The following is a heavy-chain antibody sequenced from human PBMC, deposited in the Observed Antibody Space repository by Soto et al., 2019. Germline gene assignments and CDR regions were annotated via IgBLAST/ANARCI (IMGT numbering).Heavy chain of an antibody. V-gene: IGHV3-30*18. CDR1: GFTFSSYG. D-gene: IGHD2-21*02. Sequence: GGSLRLSCAASGFTFSSYGMHWVRQAPGKGLEWVAVISYDGSNKYYGDSVKGRFTISRDNSKNTLYLQMNSLRAEDTAVYYCAKVPPESGGDCCVFDYWGQGTLVTVSS. J-gene: IGHJ4*02. CDR2: ISYDGSNK. CDR3: AKVPPESGGDCCVFDY.